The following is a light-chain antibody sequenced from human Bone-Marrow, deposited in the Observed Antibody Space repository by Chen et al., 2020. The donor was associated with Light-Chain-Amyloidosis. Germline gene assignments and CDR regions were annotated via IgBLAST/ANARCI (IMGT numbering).Light chain of an antibody. CDR3: QSADSSGTYEVI. Sequence: SYELTQPPSVSVSPGQTARITCSGDDLPTKYAYWYQQKPGQAPVLVIHRGTERPWGISGRFSGSSSGTTATLTISGVQADDEADYHCQSADSSGTYEVIFGGGTKLTVL. CDR2: RGT. CDR1: DLPTKY. V-gene: IGLV3-25*03. J-gene: IGLJ2*01.